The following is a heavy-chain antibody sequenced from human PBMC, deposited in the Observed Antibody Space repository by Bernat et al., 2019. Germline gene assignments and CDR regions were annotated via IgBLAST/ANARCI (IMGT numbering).Heavy chain of an antibody. CDR3: AKGFHPHIAAANLD. D-gene: IGHD6-13*01. CDR2: ISWNSGSI. CDR1: GFTFDDYA. Sequence: EVQLVESGGGLVQPGRSLRLSCAASGFTFDDYAMHWVRQAPGKGLEWVSGISWNSGSIGYADSVKCRFTISRDNAKNSLYLQMNSLRAEDTALYYCAKGFHPHIAAANLDWGQGTLVTVSS. J-gene: IGHJ4*02. V-gene: IGHV3-9*01.